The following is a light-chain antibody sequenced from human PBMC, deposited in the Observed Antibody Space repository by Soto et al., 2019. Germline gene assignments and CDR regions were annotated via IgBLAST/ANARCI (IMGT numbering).Light chain of an antibody. V-gene: IGKV2D-29*01. J-gene: IGKJ5*01. CDR3: MQSTQLPPT. CDR1: QRLLHGDGKTY. Sequence: DPVMTQTPLSLSVTPGEPASISCKSRQRLLHGDGKTYFYWYLQKPGQPPQLLIYEVSTRVSGVPDRFSGSGSGTDFTLEISRVETDDVGIYYCMQSTQLPPTFGQGTRLEI. CDR2: EVS.